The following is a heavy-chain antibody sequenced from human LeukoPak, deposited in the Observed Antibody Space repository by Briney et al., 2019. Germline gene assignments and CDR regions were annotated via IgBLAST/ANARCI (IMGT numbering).Heavy chain of an antibody. CDR2: INPNSGGT. V-gene: IGHV1-2*02. Sequence: ASVKVSCKASGYTFTGYYMRWVRQAPGQGLEWMGWINPNSGGTNYAQKFQGRVTMTRDTSISTAYMELSRLRSDDTAVYYCAREYYYGSGNYYNRIDYWGQGTLVTVSS. CDR3: AREYYYGSGNYYNRIDY. CDR1: GYTFTGYY. D-gene: IGHD3-10*01. J-gene: IGHJ4*02.